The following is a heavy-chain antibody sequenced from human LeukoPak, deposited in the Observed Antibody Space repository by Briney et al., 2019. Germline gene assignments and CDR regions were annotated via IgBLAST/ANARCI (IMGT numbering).Heavy chain of an antibody. CDR1: GFTSSNYC. CDR3: ARRRGVTFGDFDY. J-gene: IGHJ4*02. V-gene: IGHV3-23*01. D-gene: IGHD3-10*01. CDR2: FSGSGGSI. Sequence: AGSLRLSCAASGFTSSNYCLSCVRQAPGKWLEWVSSFSGSGGSIYYADSVKGRFTISRDNSENTLYLQMNSLRAEDTAVYYCARRRGVTFGDFDYWGKGTLVTVCS.